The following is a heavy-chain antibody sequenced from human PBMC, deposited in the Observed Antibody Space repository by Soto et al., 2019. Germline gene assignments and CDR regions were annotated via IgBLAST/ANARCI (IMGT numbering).Heavy chain of an antibody. CDR2: ISAFSGDT. CDR1: GYTFTTYG. CDR3: VREGEVGGCVFLGF. V-gene: IGHV1-18*01. Sequence: ASVKVSCKASGYTFTTYGISWVRQAPGQGLEWMGWISAFSGDTHFAQNFQGRVTLTRDTSTSTAYMELRSLGSDDTAVYYCVREGEVGGCVFLGFWGQGTLVTVCS. J-gene: IGHJ1*01. D-gene: IGHD2-15*01.